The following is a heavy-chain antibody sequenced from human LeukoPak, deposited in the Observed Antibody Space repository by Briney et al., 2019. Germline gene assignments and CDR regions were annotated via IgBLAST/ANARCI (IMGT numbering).Heavy chain of an antibody. CDR2: INPNSGGT. V-gene: IGHV1-2*02. D-gene: IGHD3-16*01. CDR1: GYSFTDYY. Sequence: GASVKVFCKTSGYSFTDYYMHWVRQAPGQGLEWKGWINPNSGGTSSAQKFQGRITMTRDTSITTVYMEVSWLTSDDTAIYYCARADRLHGGPYLIGPWGQGTLVTVSS. J-gene: IGHJ5*02. CDR3: ARADRLHGGPYLIGP.